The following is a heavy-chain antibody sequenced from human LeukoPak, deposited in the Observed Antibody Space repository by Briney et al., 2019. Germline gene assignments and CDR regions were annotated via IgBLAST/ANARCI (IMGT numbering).Heavy chain of an antibody. V-gene: IGHV1-69*01. CDR1: RGTFTSYA. Sequence: SVKVSCKPSRGTFTSYAISWVRQAPGQGLEWMGGIIPIFGTANYAQKFQGRVTITADESTSTAYMELSSLRSEDTAVYYCARLWFGELLISGAFDIWGQGTMVTVSS. CDR2: IIPIFGTA. J-gene: IGHJ3*02. D-gene: IGHD3-10*01. CDR3: ARLWFGELLISGAFDI.